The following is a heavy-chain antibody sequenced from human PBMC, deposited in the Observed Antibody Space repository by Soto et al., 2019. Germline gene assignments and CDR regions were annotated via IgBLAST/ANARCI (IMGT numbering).Heavy chain of an antibody. V-gene: IGHV3-9*01. D-gene: IGHD3-9*01. CDR3: VRDTSSGWHLKDH. CDR1: GFTFDDHG. CDR2: ISWNSGSI. Sequence: EVDLVESGGGLAQPGRSLRLCCVASGFTFDDHGMHWVRQIPGRGLEWVSGISWNSGSIGYAESVKGRFTIFRDNAKNSLYLEMNSLRQEDTALYYCVRDTSSGWHLKDHWGQGVQVSVSS. J-gene: IGHJ4*02.